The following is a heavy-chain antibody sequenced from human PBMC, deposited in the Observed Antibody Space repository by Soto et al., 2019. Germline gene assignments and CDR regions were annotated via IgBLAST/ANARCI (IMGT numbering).Heavy chain of an antibody. D-gene: IGHD2-2*01. CDR3: ASSVLPAALHNWYDP. V-gene: IGHV1-69*01. J-gene: IGHJ5*02. CDR2: IIPIFGTT. Sequence: QVQLVQSGAEVKKPGSSVKVSCKASGGTFSGHSISWVRQAPGQGLEWMGGIIPIFGTTNYAQKFQGRVTITADEFTSTAYMELSSLTSDDTAVYYCASSVLPAALHNWYDPWGQGTLVTVSS. CDR1: GGTFSGHS.